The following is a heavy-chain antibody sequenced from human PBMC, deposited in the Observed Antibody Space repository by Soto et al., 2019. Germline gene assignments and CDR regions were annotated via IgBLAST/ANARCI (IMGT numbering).Heavy chain of an antibody. D-gene: IGHD4-17*01. CDR3: AREDSTEGGMDV. J-gene: IGHJ6*02. Sequence: SETLSLTCSVSGGPISSGYYYWSWIRQPPGKGLEWIGNIYYSGNTYYNPSLKSRLIISIDTSKNQFSLKLRSVTAADTAVYYCAREDSTEGGMDVWGQGTTVTVSS. CDR2: IYYSGNT. CDR1: GGPISSGYYY. V-gene: IGHV4-30-4*01.